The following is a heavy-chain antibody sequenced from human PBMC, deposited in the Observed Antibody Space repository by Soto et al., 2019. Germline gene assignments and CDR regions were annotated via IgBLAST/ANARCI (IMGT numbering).Heavy chain of an antibody. J-gene: IGHJ6*02. CDR2: IYYSGST. D-gene: IGHD1-26*01. CDR3: AREELQRSYGMDV. CDR1: GGSISSGGYY. Sequence: SETLSLTCTVSGGSISSGGYYWSWIRQHPGKGLEWIGYIYYSGSTYYNPSLKSRVTISVDTSKNQFSLKLSSVTAADTAVYYCAREELQRSYGMDVWGQGTTVTVSS. V-gene: IGHV4-31*02.